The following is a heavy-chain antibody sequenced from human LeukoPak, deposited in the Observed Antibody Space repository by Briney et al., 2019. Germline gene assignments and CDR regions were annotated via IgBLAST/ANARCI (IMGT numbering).Heavy chain of an antibody. V-gene: IGHV4-4*02. CDR1: GGSITSGNW. J-gene: IGHJ6*03. CDR2: IHHGGTT. Sequence: SGTLSLTCAVSGGSITSGNWWTWVRQSPGKGLEWIGEIHHGGTTNYNPSLKSRVTISVDKSKNQFSLKLNSVTAADTAVYYCAKKDYYYMDVWGKGTTVTVSS. CDR3: AKKDYYYMDV.